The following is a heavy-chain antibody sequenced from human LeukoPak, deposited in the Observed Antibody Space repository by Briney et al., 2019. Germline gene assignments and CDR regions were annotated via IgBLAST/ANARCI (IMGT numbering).Heavy chain of an antibody. V-gene: IGHV4-4*02. CDR1: GGSITSGNW. J-gene: IGHJ6*03. CDR2: IHHGGTT. Sequence: SGTLSLTCAVSGGSITSGNWWTWVRQSPGKGLEWIGEIHHGGTTNYNPSLKSRVTISVDKSKNQFSLKLNSVTAADTAVYYCAKKDYYYMDVWGKGTTVTVSS. CDR3: AKKDYYYMDV.